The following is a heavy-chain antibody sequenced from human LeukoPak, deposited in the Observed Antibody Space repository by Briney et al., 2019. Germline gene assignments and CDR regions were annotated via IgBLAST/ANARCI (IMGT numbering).Heavy chain of an antibody. V-gene: IGHV3-48*01. CDR1: GFTFSSYS. CDR2: ISSSSSTI. D-gene: IGHD6-6*01. J-gene: IGHJ3*02. CDR3: ARDEESSITARRAFDI. Sequence: GGSLRLSCAASGFTFSSYSMNWVRQAPGKGLEWVSYISSSSSTIYYADSVKGRFTISRDNAKNSLYLQMNSLRAEDTAVYYCARDEESSITARRAFDIWGQGTMVTVSS.